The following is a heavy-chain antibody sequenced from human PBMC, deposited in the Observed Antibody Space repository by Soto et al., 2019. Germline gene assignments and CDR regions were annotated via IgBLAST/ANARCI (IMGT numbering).Heavy chain of an antibody. CDR2: IYYSGST. J-gene: IGHJ6*04. D-gene: IGHD2-21*01. V-gene: IGHV4-39*01. CDR1: GCSISSSSYY. CDR3: ESQIRHRDV. Sequence: SETLSLTCTVSGCSISSSSYYWGWIRQPPGKGLEWIGSIYYSGSTYYNPSLKSRVTISVDTSKNQFSLKLSSVTAADTAVYYCESQIRHRDVWGKGTTVTVSS.